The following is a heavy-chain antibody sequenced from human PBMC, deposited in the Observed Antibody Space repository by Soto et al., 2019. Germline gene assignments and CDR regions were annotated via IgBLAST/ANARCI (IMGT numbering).Heavy chain of an antibody. CDR3: NRHSSWSYGIDV. Sequence: VQLVESGGGLVQPGGSLNLSCAASGFTVSGSDIHWVRQASGKGLEWVGRIRSSHNNNATVYAASVRGRFTFSRDDSKNTAYLQLNSMKTEHTAVYYCNRHSSWSYGIDVWGKGTTISDSS. CDR2: IRSSHNNNAT. V-gene: IGHV3-73*02. D-gene: IGHD3-3*01. J-gene: IGHJ6*04. CDR1: GFTVSGSD.